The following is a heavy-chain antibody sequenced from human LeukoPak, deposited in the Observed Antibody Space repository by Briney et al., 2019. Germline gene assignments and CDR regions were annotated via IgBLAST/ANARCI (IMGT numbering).Heavy chain of an antibody. V-gene: IGHV4-34*01. J-gene: IGHJ4*02. CDR2: INHSGST. CDR3: ARGPPRLWGSYRRFFDY. D-gene: IGHD3-16*02. CDR1: GGSFSGYY. Sequence: SETLSLTCAVYGGSFSGYYWSWIRQPPGKGLEWIGEINHSGSTNYNPSLKSRVTISVDTSKNQFSLKPSSVTAADTAVYCCARGPPRLWGSYRRFFDYWGQGTLVTVSS.